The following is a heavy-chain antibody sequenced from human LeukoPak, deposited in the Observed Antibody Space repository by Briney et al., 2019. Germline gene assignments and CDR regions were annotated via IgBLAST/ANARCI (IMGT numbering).Heavy chain of an antibody. CDR3: TRLIAVAGTNDY. V-gene: IGHV3-48*04. CDR2: ISSSGSTI. Sequence: GGSLRLSCVASGFIFRNYNMNWVRQAPGKGLEWVSYISSSGSTIYYADSVKGRFTISRDNAKNSLYLQMNSLRAEDTAVYYCTRLIAVAGTNDYWGQGTLVTVSS. J-gene: IGHJ4*02. CDR1: GFIFRNYN. D-gene: IGHD6-19*01.